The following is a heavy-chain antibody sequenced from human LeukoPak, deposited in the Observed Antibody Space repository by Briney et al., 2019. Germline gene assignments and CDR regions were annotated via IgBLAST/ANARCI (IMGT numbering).Heavy chain of an antibody. D-gene: IGHD3-3*01. CDR3: ARYDFWSGYSFDY. J-gene: IGHJ4*01. CDR1: GFTFSGKW. V-gene: IGHV3-7*01. CDR2: IKQDGSER. Sequence: PGGSLRLSCAASGFTFSGKWMSWVRQAPGKGLEWVANIKQDGSERYYIDSVEGRFTISRDNAKNSLYLQMNSLRAEDTAIYYCARYDFWSGYSFDYWGHGTLVTVSS.